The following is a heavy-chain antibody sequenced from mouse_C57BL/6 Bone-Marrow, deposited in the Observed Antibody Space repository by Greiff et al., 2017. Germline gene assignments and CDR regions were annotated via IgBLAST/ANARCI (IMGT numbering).Heavy chain of an antibody. CDR3: ASLRLREFAY. J-gene: IGHJ3*01. Sequence: EVKLLESGGGLVQPGGSLKLSCAASGIAFSRYWMSWVRRAPGKGLEWIGEINPDSSTINYAQSLKDKFIISRDTAKNTQYLQMSKVRSEDTALYYCASLRLREFAYWGQGTLVTVSA. V-gene: IGHV4-1*01. CDR1: GIAFSRYW. D-gene: IGHD2-4*01. CDR2: INPDSSTI.